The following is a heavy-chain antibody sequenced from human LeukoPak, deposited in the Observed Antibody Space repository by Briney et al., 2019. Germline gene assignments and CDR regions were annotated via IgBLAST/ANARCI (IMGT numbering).Heavy chain of an antibody. Sequence: GGSLRLSCAASGFTVSSNYMSWVRQAPGKGLEWVSVIYGGPTAYYADSVKDRFTISRDNTKNTLNLQMNSLRAEDTAVYYSAREIGQLGGAFDIWGQGTMVTVSS. CDR2: IYGGPTA. D-gene: IGHD7-27*01. CDR1: GFTVSSNY. J-gene: IGHJ3*02. V-gene: IGHV3-53*01. CDR3: AREIGQLGGAFDI.